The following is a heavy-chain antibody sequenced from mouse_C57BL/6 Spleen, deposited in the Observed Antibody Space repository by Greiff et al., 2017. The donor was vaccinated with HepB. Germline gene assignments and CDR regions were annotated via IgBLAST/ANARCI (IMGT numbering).Heavy chain of an antibody. CDR2: ISGGGGNT. D-gene: IGHD1-1*01. J-gene: IGHJ1*03. CDR3: ARHYGSSYGYFDV. Sequence: DVKLVESGGGLVKPGGSLKLSCAASGFTFSSYTMSWVRQTPEKRLEWVATISGGGGNTYYPDSVKGRFTISRDNAKNTLYLQMSSLRSEDTALYYCARHYGSSYGYFDVWGTGTTVTVSS. V-gene: IGHV5-9*01. CDR1: GFTFSSYT.